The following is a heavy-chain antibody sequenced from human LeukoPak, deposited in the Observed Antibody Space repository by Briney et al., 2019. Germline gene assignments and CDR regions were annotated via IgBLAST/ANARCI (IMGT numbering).Heavy chain of an antibody. V-gene: IGHV4-61*02. J-gene: IGHJ4*02. CDR2: IYTSGST. Sequence: PSETLSLTCTVSGGSISSGSYYWIWIRQPAGKGLEWIGCIYTSGSTNYNPSLKSRVTISVGTSKNQFSLKLGSVTAADTAVYYCARAYDSSGYYISYYFDYWGQGTLVSVSS. CDR3: ARAYDSSGYYISYYFDY. D-gene: IGHD3-22*01. CDR1: GGSISSGSYY.